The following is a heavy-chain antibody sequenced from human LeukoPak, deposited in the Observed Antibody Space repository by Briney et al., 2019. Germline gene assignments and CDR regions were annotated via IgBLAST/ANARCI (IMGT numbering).Heavy chain of an antibody. CDR3: ARLDFRDGKGY. CDR2: IYYSGST. CDR1: GGSISSYY. D-gene: IGHD3-3*01. J-gene: IGHJ4*02. Sequence: PSETLSVTCTVSGGSISSYYWSWIRQPPGKGLEWIGYIYYSGSTNYDPSLKNRVTISVDTSKNQFSLKLSSVTAADTAIYYCARLDFRDGKGYWGQGTLVTVSS. V-gene: IGHV4-59*08.